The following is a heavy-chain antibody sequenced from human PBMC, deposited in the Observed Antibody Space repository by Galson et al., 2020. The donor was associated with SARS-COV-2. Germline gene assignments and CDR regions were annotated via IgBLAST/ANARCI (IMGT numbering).Heavy chain of an antibody. Sequence: SATLSLTCAVYGGSFSGYYWTWIRQPPGKGLEWIGEINHSGSTNYNPSLKSRGSMPVDTSKNQFSLKLSSVAAADTAVYYCARVSVTSGWSLDYWGQGTLVTVSS. V-gene: IGHV4-34*01. CDR1: GGSFSGYY. D-gene: IGHD6-19*01. J-gene: IGHJ4*02. CDR2: INHSGST. CDR3: ARVSVTSGWSLDY.